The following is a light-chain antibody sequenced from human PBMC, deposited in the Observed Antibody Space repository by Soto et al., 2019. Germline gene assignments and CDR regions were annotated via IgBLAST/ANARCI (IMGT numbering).Light chain of an antibody. Sequence: SQLTKTPSSLSASVGDRVSITCRASQGISSHLAWYQQKPGKAPKLLIYAASTLQSGVPSRFSGSGSGTDFTLTISSLQPEDVTTYCCQQSYSTLNTFGQGTRLDIK. CDR3: QQSYSTLNT. V-gene: IGKV1-39*01. J-gene: IGKJ5*01. CDR1: QGISSH. CDR2: AAS.